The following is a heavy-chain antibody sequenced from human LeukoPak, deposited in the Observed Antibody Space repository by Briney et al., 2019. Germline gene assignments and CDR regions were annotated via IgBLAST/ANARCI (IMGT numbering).Heavy chain of an antibody. D-gene: IGHD2-15*01. CDR3: ARDAGYCSDGVCYRTRFDS. CDR2: IYSGGTT. CDR1: GFTVGGNY. Sequence: EPGGSLRLSCVLSGFTVGGNYMSWVRQAPGRGLEWVSTIYSGGTTYYADAVKGRFIISRDNSKNTLFLQMNSLRAEDTAIYYCARDAGYCSDGVCYRTRFDSWGQGALVTVSS. J-gene: IGHJ4*02. V-gene: IGHV3-66*01.